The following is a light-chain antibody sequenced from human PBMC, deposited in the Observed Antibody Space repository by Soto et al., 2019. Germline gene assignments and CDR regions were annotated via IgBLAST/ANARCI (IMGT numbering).Light chain of an antibody. Sequence: DIQMPKSPSTLSASVRASFTITGRASPSISSWLAWYQKNTGKAPKLLIYKASSLESGVPSRFSGSGSGKEFTLTISSLQPDDFATYYRQQYNSYWTFGQGTKVDI. CDR3: QQYNSYWT. CDR1: PSISSW. V-gene: IGKV1-5*03. J-gene: IGKJ1*01. CDR2: KAS.